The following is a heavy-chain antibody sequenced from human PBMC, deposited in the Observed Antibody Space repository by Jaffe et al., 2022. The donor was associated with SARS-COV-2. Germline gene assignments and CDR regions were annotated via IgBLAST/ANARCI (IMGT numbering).Heavy chain of an antibody. CDR2: IKADGSDT. D-gene: IGHD2-15*01. CDR3: ARDIGYGDY. Sequence: EVQLVESGGGLVQPGGSLRLSCAASGFTFSSFWMTWVRQAPGKGLEWVATIKADGSDTYYVDSVKGRFTISRDNAENSLYLQMNNLRAEDTAVYYCARDIGYGDYWGQGTLVTVSS. V-gene: IGHV3-7*01. CDR1: GFTFSSFW. J-gene: IGHJ4*02.